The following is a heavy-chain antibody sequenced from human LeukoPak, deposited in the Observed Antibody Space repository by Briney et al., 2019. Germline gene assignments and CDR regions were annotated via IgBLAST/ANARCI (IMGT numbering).Heavy chain of an antibody. CDR2: IYHSGST. V-gene: IGHV4-38-2*01. CDR3: ARPFYSSGAFDI. D-gene: IGHD2/OR15-2a*01. CDR1: GYSTSSGYY. J-gene: IGHJ3*02. Sequence: PSETLSLTCAVSGYSTSSGYYWGWIRQPPGKGLEWIGSIYHSGSTYYNPSLKSRVTISVDTSKNQFSLKLSSVTAADSAVYYCARPFYSSGAFDIWCQGTMVTVSS.